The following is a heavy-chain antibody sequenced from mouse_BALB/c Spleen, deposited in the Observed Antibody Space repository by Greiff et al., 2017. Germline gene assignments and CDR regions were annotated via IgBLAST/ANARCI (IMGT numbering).Heavy chain of an antibody. V-gene: IGHV5-6-5*01. Sequence: EVQVVESGGGLVKPGGSLKLSCAASGFTFSSYAMSWVRQTPEKRLEWVASISSGGSTYYPDSVKGRFTISRDNARNILYLQMSSLRSEDTAMYYCARAGYGSSYGYFDVWGAGTTVTVSS. CDR2: ISSGGST. CDR1: GFTFSSYA. J-gene: IGHJ1*01. D-gene: IGHD1-1*01. CDR3: ARAGYGSSYGYFDV.